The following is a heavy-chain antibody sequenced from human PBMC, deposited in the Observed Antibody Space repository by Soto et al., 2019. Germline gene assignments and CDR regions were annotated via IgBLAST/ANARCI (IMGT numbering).Heavy chain of an antibody. CDR2: IYYSGST. J-gene: IGHJ4*02. CDR1: GGSISSSSYY. CDR3: ARCPTIDSSSWPLNFDY. V-gene: IGHV4-39*01. Sequence: SETLSLTCTVSGGSISSSSYYWGWIRQPPGKGLEWIGSIYYSGSTYYNPSLKSRVTISVDTSKNQFSLKLSSVTAEDTAVYYCARCPTIDSSSWPLNFDYWGQGTLVTVSS. D-gene: IGHD6-13*01.